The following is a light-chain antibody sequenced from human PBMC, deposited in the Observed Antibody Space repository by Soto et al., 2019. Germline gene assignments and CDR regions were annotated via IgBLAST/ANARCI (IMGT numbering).Light chain of an antibody. Sequence: SYELTQPPSVSVALGKTASISCGGNDIGSKGVHWYQQKPGQAPVLVIYSDTDLPPVITERFSGSNSANLATLTISRVEAGDEADYYCQVWDSGSAHVVFGGGTKLTVL. V-gene: IGLV3-21*01. CDR3: QVWDSGSAHVV. CDR1: DIGSKG. J-gene: IGLJ2*01. CDR2: SDT.